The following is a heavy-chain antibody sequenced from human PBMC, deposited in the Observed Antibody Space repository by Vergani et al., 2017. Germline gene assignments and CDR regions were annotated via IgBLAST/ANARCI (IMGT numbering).Heavy chain of an antibody. V-gene: IGHV3-7*04. CDR2: RKQDGSEK. CDR1: GFTFSSYW. J-gene: IGHJ6*02. Sequence: EVQLVESGGGLVQPGGSLRLSCAASGFTFSSYWMSWVRQAPGKGLEWVANRKQDGSEKYYVDSVKGRFTISRDNAKNSLYLQMNSLRAEDTAVYYCARVGIAAAQDYYYYGMDVWGQGTTVTVSS. CDR3: ARVGIAAAQDYYYYGMDV. D-gene: IGHD6-13*01.